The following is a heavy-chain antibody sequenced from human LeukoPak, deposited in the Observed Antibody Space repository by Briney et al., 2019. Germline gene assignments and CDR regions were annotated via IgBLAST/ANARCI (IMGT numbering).Heavy chain of an antibody. J-gene: IGHJ4*02. Sequence: ASVKVSCKASGYTFTDYYLHWVRQAPGQGLEWMGWINPNIGGTSFAQKFQGRVTMTRDTSISTAYMELSGLRSDDTAVYYCAREVGDLKYYFDYWGQGTLVTVSS. CDR2: INPNIGGT. D-gene: IGHD2-21*02. CDR1: GYTFTDYY. CDR3: AREVGDLKYYFDY. V-gene: IGHV1-2*02.